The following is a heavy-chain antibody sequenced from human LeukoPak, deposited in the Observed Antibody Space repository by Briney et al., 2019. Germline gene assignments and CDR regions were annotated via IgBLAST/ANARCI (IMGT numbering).Heavy chain of an antibody. CDR1: GFTFSSYA. J-gene: IGHJ6*02. D-gene: IGHD3/OR15-3a*01. CDR3: ARVRRTGRTYYYYYGMDV. Sequence: GGSLRLSCAASGFTFSSYAMSWVRQAPGKGLEWVSVIYSGGSTYYADSVKGRFTISRDNSKNTLYLQMNSLRAEDTAVYYCARVRRTGRTYYYYYGMDVWGQGTTVTVSS. CDR2: IYSGGST. V-gene: IGHV3-66*01.